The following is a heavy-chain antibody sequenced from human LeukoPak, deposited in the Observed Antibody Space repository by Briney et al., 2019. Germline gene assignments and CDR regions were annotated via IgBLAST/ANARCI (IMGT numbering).Heavy chain of an antibody. CDR2: ISSSSSYI. Sequence: GGSLRLSCAASGLTFSSYSMNWVRQAPGKGLEWVSSISSSSSYIYYADSVKGRFTISRDNAKNTLYLQMNSLRAEDTAVYYCARDARDYYDSSARAFDIWGQGTMVTVSS. D-gene: IGHD3-22*01. V-gene: IGHV3-21*01. CDR3: ARDARDYYDSSARAFDI. J-gene: IGHJ3*02. CDR1: GLTFSSYS.